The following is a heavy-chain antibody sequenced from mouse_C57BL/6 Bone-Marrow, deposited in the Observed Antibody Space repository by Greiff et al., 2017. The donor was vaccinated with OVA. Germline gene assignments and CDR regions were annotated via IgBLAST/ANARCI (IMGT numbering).Heavy chain of an antibody. Sequence: HLVESGGGLVQPGESLKLSCESNEYEFPSHDMSWVRKTPEKRLELVAAINSDGGSTYYPDTMERRFIISRDNTKKTLYLQMSSLRSEDTALYYCARQADYYGSSYGYFDVWGTGTTVTVSS. V-gene: IGHV5-2*01. J-gene: IGHJ1*03. CDR1: EYEFPSHD. CDR3: ARQADYYGSSYGYFDV. CDR2: INSDGGST. D-gene: IGHD1-1*01.